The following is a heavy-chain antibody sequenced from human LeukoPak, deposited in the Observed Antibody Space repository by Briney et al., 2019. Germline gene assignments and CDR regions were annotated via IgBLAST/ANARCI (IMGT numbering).Heavy chain of an antibody. D-gene: IGHD6-6*01. CDR2: ISSSSSYI. CDR3: ASAWYSSSFGGFDY. J-gene: IGHJ4*02. CDR1: GFTFSSYS. Sequence: GGSLRLSCAASGFTFSSYSMNWVRQAPGKGLEWVSSISSSSSYIYYADSVKGRFTISRDNAKNSLYLQMNSLRAEDTAVYYCASAWYSSSFGGFDYWGQGTLVTVSS. V-gene: IGHV3-21*01.